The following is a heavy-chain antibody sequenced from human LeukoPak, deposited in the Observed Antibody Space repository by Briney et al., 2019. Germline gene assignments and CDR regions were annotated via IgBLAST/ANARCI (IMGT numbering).Heavy chain of an antibody. CDR1: GFTFSSYS. CDR2: ISSSSSYI. Sequence: GGSLRLSCAASGFTFSSYSMNWVRQAPGKGLEWVSSISSSSSYIYYADSVKGRFTISRDNAKNSLYLQMNSLRAEDTAVYYCARASGSYYNEDIDYWGQGTLVTVSS. J-gene: IGHJ4*02. D-gene: IGHD3-10*01. CDR3: ARASGSYYNEDIDY. V-gene: IGHV3-21*01.